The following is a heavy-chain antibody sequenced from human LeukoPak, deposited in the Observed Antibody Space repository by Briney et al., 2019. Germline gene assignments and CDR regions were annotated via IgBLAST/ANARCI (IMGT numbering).Heavy chain of an antibody. Sequence: SETLSLTCSVSAGSLSTYWWSWIRQPPGKGLEWIGFIHYTGGTLYNPSLKSRVTLSVDVSKRQFSLSLTSATTADTAVYYCARTGSSGSFSDYWGQGTLVTVSS. CDR1: AGSLSTYW. CDR3: ARTGSSGSFSDY. V-gene: IGHV4-59*01. CDR2: IHYTGGT. D-gene: IGHD3-10*01. J-gene: IGHJ4*02.